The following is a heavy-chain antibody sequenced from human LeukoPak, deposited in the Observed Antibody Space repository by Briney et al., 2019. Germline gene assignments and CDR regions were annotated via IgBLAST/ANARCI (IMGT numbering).Heavy chain of an antibody. Sequence: ASVKVSCKVSGYTLTELSMHWVRQAPGKGLEWMGGFDPEDGETIYAQKFQGRVTMTEDTSTDTAYMELSSLRSEDTAVYYCATDPALEQRRPLFDWGQGTLVTVSS. CDR1: GYTLTELS. D-gene: IGHD1/OR15-1a*01. J-gene: IGHJ4*02. V-gene: IGHV1-24*01. CDR3: ATDPALEQRRPLFD. CDR2: FDPEDGET.